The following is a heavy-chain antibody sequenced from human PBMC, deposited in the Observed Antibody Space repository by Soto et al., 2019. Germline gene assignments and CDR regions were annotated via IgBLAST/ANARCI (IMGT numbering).Heavy chain of an antibody. D-gene: IGHD3-3*01. CDR1: GFSHTTSGVG. J-gene: IGHJ4*01. Sequence: QITLKESGPTLVKPTQTLTLTCTFSGFSHTTSGVGVGWILQPPGKDLECLAFIHCDDDKRYSPSLKSRLTITKDTTKNQVVLTMTNMDPVDTVKYSCDHIPRFTFLSGYPAFVYWGQGTLITVSS. V-gene: IGHV2-5*02. CDR2: IHCDDDK. CDR3: DHIPRFTFLSGYPAFVY.